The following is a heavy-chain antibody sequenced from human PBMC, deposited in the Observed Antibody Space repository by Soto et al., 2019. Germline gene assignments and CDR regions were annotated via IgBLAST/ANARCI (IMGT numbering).Heavy chain of an antibody. CDR1: GGSISSGDYY. CDR3: ARCRRGYSYGYIDY. Sequence: SETLSLTCTVSGGSISSGDYYWSWIRQPPGKGLEWIGYIYYSGSTYYNPSLKSRVTISVDTSKNQFSLKLSSVTAADTAVYYCARCRRGYSYGYIDYWGQGTLVTVSS. J-gene: IGHJ4*02. V-gene: IGHV4-30-4*01. CDR2: IYYSGST. D-gene: IGHD5-18*01.